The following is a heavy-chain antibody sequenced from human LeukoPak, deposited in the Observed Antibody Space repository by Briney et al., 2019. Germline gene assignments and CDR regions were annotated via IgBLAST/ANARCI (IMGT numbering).Heavy chain of an antibody. J-gene: IGHJ4*02. V-gene: IGHV1-69*05. CDR1: GGTFSSYA. D-gene: IGHD6-19*01. CDR3: ATTGYSSGWYSKFDY. Sequence: SVKVSCKASGGTFSSYAISWVRQAPGQGLEWMGGIIPIFGTANYAQKFQGRVTITTDESTSTAYMGLSSLRSEDTAVYYCATTGYSSGWYSKFDYWGQGTLVTVSS. CDR2: IIPIFGTA.